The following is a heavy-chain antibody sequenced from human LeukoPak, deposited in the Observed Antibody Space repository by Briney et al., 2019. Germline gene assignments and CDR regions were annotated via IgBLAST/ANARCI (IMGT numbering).Heavy chain of an antibody. CDR3: ARGRGHGYSSGWPKIHYFDY. J-gene: IGHJ4*02. V-gene: IGHV4-34*01. CDR2: INHSGST. CDR1: GGSFSGYY. Sequence: SETLSLTCAVYGGSFSGYYWSWIRQPPGKGLEWIGEINHSGSTNYNPSLKSRVTISVDTSKNQFSLKLSSVTAADTAVYYCARGRGHGYSSGWPKIHYFDYWGQGTLVTVSS. D-gene: IGHD6-19*01.